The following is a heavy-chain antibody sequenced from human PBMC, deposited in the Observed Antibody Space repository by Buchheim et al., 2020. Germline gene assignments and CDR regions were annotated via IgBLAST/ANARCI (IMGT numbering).Heavy chain of an antibody. CDR1: GFTFSRYS. Sequence: EVQLVESGGGSVQPGGSLRLSCAASGFTFSRYSMNWARQAPGKGLEWVSYMTSDEKTIYYTDSVKGRFTISRDNARNLLYLQMNSLRVDDTALYYCARSVQFGMDVWGPGNT. V-gene: IGHV3-48*01. CDR2: MTSDEKTI. CDR3: ARSVQFGMDV. J-gene: IGHJ6*01.